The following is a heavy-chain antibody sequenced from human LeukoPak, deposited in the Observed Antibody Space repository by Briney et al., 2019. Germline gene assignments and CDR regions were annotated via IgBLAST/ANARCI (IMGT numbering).Heavy chain of an antibody. J-gene: IGHJ4*02. D-gene: IGHD3-10*01. CDR3: ARAPGTYYDY. CDR2: ISSNGGST. Sequence: PGGSLRLSCGASGFTFSNYGMHWVRQAPGKGLEYVSAISSNGGSTYYANSVKGRFTISRDNSKNTLYLQMGILRAEDMAVYYCARAPGTYYDYWGQGTLVTVSS. V-gene: IGHV3-64*01. CDR1: GFTFSNYG.